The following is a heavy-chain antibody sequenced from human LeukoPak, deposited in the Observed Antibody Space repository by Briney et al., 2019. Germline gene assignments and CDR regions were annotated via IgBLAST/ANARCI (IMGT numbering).Heavy chain of an antibody. CDR1: GYTLTELS. CDR3: ATGLGWAGQGNWFDP. J-gene: IGHJ5*02. CDR2: FDPEDGET. Sequence: GASVQVSCKVSGYTLTELSMHWVRQAPGKGLEWMGGFDPEDGETIYAQKFQGRVTMTEDTSTDTAYMELSSLRSEDTAVYYCATGLGWAGQGNWFDPWGQGTLVTVSS. D-gene: IGHD6-19*01. V-gene: IGHV1-24*01.